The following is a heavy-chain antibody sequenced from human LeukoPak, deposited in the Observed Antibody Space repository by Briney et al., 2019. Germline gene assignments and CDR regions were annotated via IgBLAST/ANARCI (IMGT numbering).Heavy chain of an antibody. D-gene: IGHD6-13*01. CDR1: GGSFSGYY. J-gene: IGHJ5*02. CDR3: ARGGSCDPQQVFDP. V-gene: IGHV4-34*01. CDR2: INHSGST. Sequence: SETLSLTCAVYGGSFSGYYWSWIRQPPGNGLEWIGEINHSGSTNYNPSLKSRVTISVDTSKNQFSLKLSSVTAADTAVYYCARGGSCDPQQVFDPWGQGTLVTVSS.